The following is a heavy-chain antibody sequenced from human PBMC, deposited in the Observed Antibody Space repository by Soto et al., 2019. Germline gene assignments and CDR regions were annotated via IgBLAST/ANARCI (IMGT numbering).Heavy chain of an antibody. CDR2: VYPSGAT. Sequence: LSLTFSVSGDSIISLGYSWDWIRQAPGRGLEWIGYVYPSGATYYNPSFRGRLTLSIDRSKNQFSLKLTSVTAADTAVYYCARGNGSKVLDHWGQGTLVTVSS. J-gene: IGHJ4*02. CDR3: ARGNGSKVLDH. V-gene: IGHV4-30-2*01. CDR1: GDSIISLGYS. D-gene: IGHD6-13*01.